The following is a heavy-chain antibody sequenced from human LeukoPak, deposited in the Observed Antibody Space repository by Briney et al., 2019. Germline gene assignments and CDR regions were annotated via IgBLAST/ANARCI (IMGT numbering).Heavy chain of an antibody. Sequence: GGSLRLSCAGSGLTFSSYSMNWVRQAPGKGLEWVSYISSSSRTIYYADSVKGRFTISRDNAKNSLYLQMNSLRAEDTAVYYCARGRYYMDVWGKGTTVTVSS. CDR3: ARGRYYMDV. V-gene: IGHV3-48*01. J-gene: IGHJ6*03. CDR2: ISSSSRTI. CDR1: GLTFSSYS.